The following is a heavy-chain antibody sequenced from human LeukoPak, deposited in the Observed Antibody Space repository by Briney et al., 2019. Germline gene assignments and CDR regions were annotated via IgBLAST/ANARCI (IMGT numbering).Heavy chain of an antibody. Sequence: GGSLRLSCAASGFTFSSYSMNWVRQAPGKGLEWVSSISSSSSYIYYADSVKGRFTISRDNAKNSLYLQMNSLRAEDTAVYYCARAGNWNVLYYYYYMDVWGKGTTVTVSS. CDR2: ISSSSSYI. CDR1: GFTFSSYS. CDR3: ARAGNWNVLYYYYYMDV. D-gene: IGHD1-20*01. V-gene: IGHV3-21*01. J-gene: IGHJ6*03.